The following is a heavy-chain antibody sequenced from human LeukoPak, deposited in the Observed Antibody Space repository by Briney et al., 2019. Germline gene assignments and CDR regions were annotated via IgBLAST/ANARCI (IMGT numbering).Heavy chain of an antibody. D-gene: IGHD2-15*01. CDR3: VRDYSYALDI. CDR1: GFSLSTFS. V-gene: IGHV3-48*02. J-gene: IGHJ3*02. Sequence: PGGSLRLSCAASGFSLSTFSMNWVRQAPGKGLEWISYISNLHNLIFYADSVRGRFTISTDSAKNSLFLQMNSLRDEDTAVYYCVRDYSYALDIWGQGTVVTVSS. CDR2: ISNLHNLI.